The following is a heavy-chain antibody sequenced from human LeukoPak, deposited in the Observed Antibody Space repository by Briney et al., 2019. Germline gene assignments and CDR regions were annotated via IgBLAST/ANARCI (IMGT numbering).Heavy chain of an antibody. Sequence: ASVKVSCKASGGTFSSYAISWVRQAPGQGLEWMGRIIPIFGTANYAQKFRGRVTITTDESTSTAYMELSSLGSEDTAVYYCARGRYCSGGSCYSDYWGQGTLVTVSS. CDR3: ARGRYCSGGSCYSDY. CDR2: IIPIFGTA. J-gene: IGHJ4*02. V-gene: IGHV1-69*05. D-gene: IGHD2-15*01. CDR1: GGTFSSYA.